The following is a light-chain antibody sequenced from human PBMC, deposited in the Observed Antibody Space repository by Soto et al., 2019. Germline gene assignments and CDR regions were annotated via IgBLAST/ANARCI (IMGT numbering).Light chain of an antibody. CDR2: RNN. CDR3: AAWDDSLRV. V-gene: IGLV1-47*01. Sequence: QAVLTQPPSASGTPGQRVTSSCSGISSNIGSNYVYWYHQLPGTAPKLLIYRNNQRPSGVPDRFSGSKSGTSASLAISGLRSEDEADYYCAAWDDSLRVFGTGTKLTVL. CDR1: SSNIGSNY. J-gene: IGLJ1*01.